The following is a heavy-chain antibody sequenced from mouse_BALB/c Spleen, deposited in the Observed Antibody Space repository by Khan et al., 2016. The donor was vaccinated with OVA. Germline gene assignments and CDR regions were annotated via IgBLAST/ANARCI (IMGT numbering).Heavy chain of an antibody. CDR3: ARKARTIN. V-gene: IGHV5-6-3*01. J-gene: IGHJ2*01. Sequence: EVELVESGGGLVQPGGSLKLSCAASGFTFSSYGMSWVRQTPDKRLELVATINSNGGSTYYPDSVKGRFTISRDNAKNTLYLQMSSLKSEDTDMYYCARKARTINWGQGTTLTVSS. CDR1: GFTFSSYG. CDR2: INSNGGST.